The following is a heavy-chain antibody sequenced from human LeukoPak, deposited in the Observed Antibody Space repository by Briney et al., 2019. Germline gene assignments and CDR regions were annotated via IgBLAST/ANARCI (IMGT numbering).Heavy chain of an antibody. D-gene: IGHD1-14*01. CDR3: TSPESFDY. Sequence: PGGSLRLSCAASGFTFSSYGMNWVRQAPGKGLEWLSYISSSSSSIYYADSVKGRFTISRDNAKNSLYLQMNNLRAEDTAIYYCTSPESFDYWGQGTLVTVSS. CDR2: ISSSSSSI. CDR1: GFTFSSYG. J-gene: IGHJ4*02. V-gene: IGHV3-21*05.